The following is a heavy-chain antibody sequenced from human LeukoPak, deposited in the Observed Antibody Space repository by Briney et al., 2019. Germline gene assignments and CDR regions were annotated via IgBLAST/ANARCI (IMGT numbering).Heavy chain of an antibody. CDR1: GGSISPHY. CDR2: IYFTGTT. D-gene: IGHD1-26*01. V-gene: IGHV4-59*08. CDR3: ARLGGATRVDY. Sequence: PSETLSLTCTVSGGSISPHYWTWFRQPPGKGLEWIGYIYFTGTTNYNPSLKSRGTVSVDASKNQFSLKLSSVTAADTAVYYCARLGGATRVDYWGQGTLVTVSS. J-gene: IGHJ4*02.